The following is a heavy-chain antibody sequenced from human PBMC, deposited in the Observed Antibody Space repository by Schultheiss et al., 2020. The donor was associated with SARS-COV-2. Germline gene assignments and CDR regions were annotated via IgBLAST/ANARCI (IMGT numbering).Heavy chain of an antibody. D-gene: IGHD5-24*01. V-gene: IGHV3-9*01. Sequence: GGSLRLSCAASGFTFDDYAMHWVRQAPGKGLEWVSGISWNSGSIAYADSVKGRFTISRDNAKNSLYLQMNSLRAEDTAVYYCAREEGDGYILDFDYWGQGTLVTVSS. CDR2: ISWNSGSI. J-gene: IGHJ4*02. CDR1: GFTFDDYA. CDR3: AREEGDGYILDFDY.